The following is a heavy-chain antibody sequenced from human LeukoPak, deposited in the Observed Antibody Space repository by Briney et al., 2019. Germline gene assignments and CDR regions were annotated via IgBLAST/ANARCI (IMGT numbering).Heavy chain of an antibody. D-gene: IGHD1-26*01. V-gene: IGHV3-23*01. CDR3: ATDKRPSGSYAYFDF. J-gene: IGHJ4*02. CDR2: ISGSGDYT. Sequence: PGGSLRLSSAASEFTFSTCGMSLVRQAPGKGLEWVSSISGSGDYTYYADSVKGHFTISRDNSKNTLYLQMNSLRAEDTAVYYCATDKRPSGSYAYFDFCGQGTLVTVSS. CDR1: EFTFSTCG.